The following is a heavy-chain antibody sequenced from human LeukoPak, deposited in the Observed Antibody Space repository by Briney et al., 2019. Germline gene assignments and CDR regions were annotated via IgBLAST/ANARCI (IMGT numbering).Heavy chain of an antibody. V-gene: IGHV3-9*01. J-gene: IGHJ4*02. CDR3: AKGKRVVPAAPFDY. CDR2: ISWNSGSI. D-gene: IGHD2-2*01. Sequence: GGSLRLSCAASGFTFDDYAMHWVRQAPGKGLEWVSGISWNSGSIGYADSVKGRFTISRDNAKNSLYPQMNSLRAEDTALYYCAKGKRVVPAAPFDYWGQGTLVTVSS. CDR1: GFTFDDYA.